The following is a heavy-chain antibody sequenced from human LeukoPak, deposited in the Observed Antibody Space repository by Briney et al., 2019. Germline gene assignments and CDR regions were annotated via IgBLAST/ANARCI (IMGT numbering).Heavy chain of an antibody. CDR2: IYYSGST. D-gene: IGHD3-9*01. CDR3: ARAGYYDILTGLGGYNWFDP. Sequence: WIRQPPGKGLEWIGSIYYSGSTYYNPSLKSRVTISVDTSKNQFSLKLSSVTAADTAVYYCARAGYYDILTGLGGYNWFDPWGQGTLVTVSS. V-gene: IGHV4-39*07. J-gene: IGHJ5*02.